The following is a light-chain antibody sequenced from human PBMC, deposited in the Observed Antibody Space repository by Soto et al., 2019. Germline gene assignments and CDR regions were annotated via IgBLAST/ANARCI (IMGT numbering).Light chain of an antibody. CDR2: GAS. Sequence: DIQLTQSPSFLSASVGDRVTITCRASQGISTYLAWYLQRPGKAPKLLIYGASTLQSGVQSRFSGSGSGTESTLTISTLQPEDFGTYYCQQLNSDWYAFGQGTKLEIK. V-gene: IGKV1-9*01. J-gene: IGKJ2*01. CDR3: QQLNSDWYA. CDR1: QGISTY.